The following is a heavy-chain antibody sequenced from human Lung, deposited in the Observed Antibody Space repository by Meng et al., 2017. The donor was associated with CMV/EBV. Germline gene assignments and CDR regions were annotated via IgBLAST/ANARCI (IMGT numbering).Heavy chain of an antibody. D-gene: IGHD3-3*01. Sequence: GSLRLXCTVSGGSVSSGSCYWSWIRQPPGKGLEWIGYIYYSGSTNYNPSLKCRVTISVDTSKNQFSLKLSSVTAADTAVYYCARGSGFLEPRRNWGQGTLVTVSS. J-gene: IGHJ4*02. CDR3: ARGSGFLEPRRN. CDR1: GGSVSSGSCY. CDR2: IYYSGST. V-gene: IGHV4-61*01.